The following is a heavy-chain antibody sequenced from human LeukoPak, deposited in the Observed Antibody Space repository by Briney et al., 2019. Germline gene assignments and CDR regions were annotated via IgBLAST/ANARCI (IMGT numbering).Heavy chain of an antibody. CDR3: ARDRSGSSSVDDAFDI. V-gene: IGHV3-11*06. CDR1: GFTFSDYY. J-gene: IGHJ3*02. Sequence: TGGSLRLSCAASGFTFSDYYMSWIRQAPGKGLEWVAYINVITGYIYYADSLKGRFTISRDNAKKSLFLEMNSLRVEDTAVYYCARDRSGSSSVDDAFDIWGQGIMVTVSS. CDR2: INVITGYI. D-gene: IGHD1-26*01.